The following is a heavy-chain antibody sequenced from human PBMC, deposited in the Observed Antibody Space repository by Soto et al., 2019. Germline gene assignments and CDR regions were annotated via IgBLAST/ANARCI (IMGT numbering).Heavy chain of an antibody. CDR3: ARAEGSSWAYYCYGMDV. V-gene: IGHV4-59*01. Sequence: QVQLQESGPGLVKPSETLSLTCTVSGGSISSYYWSWIRQPPGKGLEWIGYIYYSGGTNYNPSLKSRVTISVDTSKNQFSLKLSSVTAADTAVYYCARAEGSSWAYYCYGMDVCGQGTTVTVSS. D-gene: IGHD6-13*01. CDR1: GGSISSYY. J-gene: IGHJ6*02. CDR2: IYYSGGT.